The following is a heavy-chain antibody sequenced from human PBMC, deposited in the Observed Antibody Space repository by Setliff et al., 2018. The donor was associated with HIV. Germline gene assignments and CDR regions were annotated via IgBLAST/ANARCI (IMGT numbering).Heavy chain of an antibody. V-gene: IGHV4-34*01. CDR2: INHSGST. Sequence: SETLSLTCAVFGGSFTDIGGSFTDYYWIWIRQPPGKGLEWIGEINHSGSTHYNPSLKSRFTISVDTSKNQFSLKVNSVTAEDTAVYYCAREFYGEFDPWGQGTLVTVSS. D-gene: IGHD3-10*01. CDR1: GGSFTDIGGSFTDYY. J-gene: IGHJ5*02. CDR3: AREFYGEFDP.